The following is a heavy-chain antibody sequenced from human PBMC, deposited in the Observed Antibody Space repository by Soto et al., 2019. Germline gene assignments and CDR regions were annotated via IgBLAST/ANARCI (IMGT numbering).Heavy chain of an antibody. CDR3: AKSFSSNWYDYFDY. CDR1: GITFSTYA. Sequence: EVQLLESGGGLVQPGGSLRLSCAASGITFSTYAMSWVRQAPGKGLEWVSAISGSGGSTYYADSVKGRFTITRDKSKNTLYLQMNSLGAEDTALYYCAKSFSSNWYDYFDYWGQGSLVTVSS. J-gene: IGHJ4*02. CDR2: ISGSGGST. D-gene: IGHD6-13*01. V-gene: IGHV3-23*01.